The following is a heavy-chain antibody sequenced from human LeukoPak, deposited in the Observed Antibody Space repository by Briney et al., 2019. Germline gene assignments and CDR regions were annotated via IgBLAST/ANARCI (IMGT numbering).Heavy chain of an antibody. Sequence: PSETLSLTCTVSGGSVSSYYWSWIRQPAGKGLEWIWRIYTSGSTNYNPSLKSRITISVETSKNQFSLKLSSVTAADPAVYYCARVTGYMIEDYFDYWGQGTLVTVSS. V-gene: IGHV4-4*07. CDR1: GGSVSSYY. J-gene: IGHJ4*02. CDR3: ARVTGYMIEDYFDY. D-gene: IGHD3-22*01. CDR2: IYTSGST.